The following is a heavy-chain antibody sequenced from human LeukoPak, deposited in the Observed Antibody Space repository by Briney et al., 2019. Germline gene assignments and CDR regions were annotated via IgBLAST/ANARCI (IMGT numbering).Heavy chain of an antibody. Sequence: GASVKVSCKASGGTFSSYAISWVRQAPGQGLEWMGGIIPIFSTANCAQKFQGRVTITADESTSTAYMELSSLRSEDTAVYYCARGQTRDGYNDYFQHWGQGTLVTVSS. D-gene: IGHD5-24*01. J-gene: IGHJ1*01. CDR3: ARGQTRDGYNDYFQH. CDR2: IIPIFSTA. V-gene: IGHV1-69*13. CDR1: GGTFSSYA.